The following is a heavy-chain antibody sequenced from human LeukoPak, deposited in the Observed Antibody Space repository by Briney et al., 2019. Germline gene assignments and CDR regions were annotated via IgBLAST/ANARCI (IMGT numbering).Heavy chain of an antibody. CDR2: ISYDGSNK. J-gene: IGHJ6*02. CDR1: GFTFSSYA. CDR3: AREVAGYYYYGVDV. V-gene: IGHV3-30-3*01. Sequence: GGSLRLSCAASGFTFSSYAMHWVRQAPGKGLEWVAVISYDGSNKYYADSVKGRFTISRDNSKNTLYLQVNSLRAEDTAVYYCAREVAGYYYYGVDVWGQGTTVTVSS. D-gene: IGHD6-19*01.